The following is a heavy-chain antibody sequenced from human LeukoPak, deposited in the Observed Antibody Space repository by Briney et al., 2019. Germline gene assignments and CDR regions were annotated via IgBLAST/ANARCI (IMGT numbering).Heavy chain of an antibody. D-gene: IGHD3-10*01. V-gene: IGHV3-48*02. CDR3: ARAQAGGDNYYNSGSSPNPPY. CDR1: GFTFNSYN. Sequence: GGSLRLSCAASGFTFNSYNMHWVRQAPGKGLEWVSYISSTSSTIYYADSVQGRFTISRDNAKNSLYLQMNSLRDEDTAVYYCARAQAGGDNYYNSGSSPNPPYWGQGTLVTVSS. J-gene: IGHJ4*02. CDR2: ISSTSSTI.